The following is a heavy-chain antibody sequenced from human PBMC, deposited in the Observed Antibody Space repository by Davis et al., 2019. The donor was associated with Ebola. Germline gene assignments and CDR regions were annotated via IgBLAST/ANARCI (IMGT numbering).Heavy chain of an antibody. V-gene: IGHV1-18*01. J-gene: IGHJ4*02. CDR3: ARLSLGHLGDY. CDR2: ISAYNGNT. CDR1: GYTFTSYD. Sequence: ASVTVSCKASGYTFTSYDINWVRQATGQGLEWMGWISAYNGNTNYAQKLRGRVTMTTDTSTSTAYMELRSLRSDDTAVYYCARLSLGHLGDYWGQGTLVTVSS.